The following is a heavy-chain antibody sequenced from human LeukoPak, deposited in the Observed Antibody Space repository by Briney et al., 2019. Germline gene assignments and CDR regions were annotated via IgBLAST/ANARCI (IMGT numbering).Heavy chain of an antibody. CDR3: ARGVQDDYGYNWNLFDY. V-gene: IGHV4-59*01. J-gene: IGHJ4*02. CDR1: GGSISSYY. Sequence: SETLSLTCTVSGGSISSYYWSWIRQPPGKGLEWIGYIYYSGSTNYNPSLKSRVTISVNTSKNQFSLKLSSVTAADAAVYYCARGVQDDYGYNWNLFDYWGQGTLVTASS. D-gene: IGHD1-7*01. CDR2: IYYSGST.